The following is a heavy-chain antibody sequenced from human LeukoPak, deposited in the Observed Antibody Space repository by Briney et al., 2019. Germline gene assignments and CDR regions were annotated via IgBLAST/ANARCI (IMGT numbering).Heavy chain of an antibody. CDR3: ARRSSSWYDSQYYYGMDV. CDR1: GYRFSNYW. D-gene: IGHD6-13*01. J-gene: IGHJ6*02. Sequence: GESLKISCKGSGYRFSNYWIGWVRQMPGKGLEWMGIIYPGDSDTRYSPPFQGQVTISADKSINTAYLQWSSLKASDTAMYYCARRSSSWYDSQYYYGMDVWGQGTTVTVSS. V-gene: IGHV5-51*01. CDR2: IYPGDSDT.